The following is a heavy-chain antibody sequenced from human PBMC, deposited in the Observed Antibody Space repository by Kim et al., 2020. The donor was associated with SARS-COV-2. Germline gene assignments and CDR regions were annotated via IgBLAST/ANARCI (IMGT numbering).Heavy chain of an antibody. CDR3: ATTSPYYYDSSGYYYLVPKTTIWFEP. J-gene: IGHJ5*02. Sequence: ASVKVSCKVSGYTLTELSMHWVRQAPGKGLEWMGGFDPEDGETIYAQKFQGRVTMTEDTSTDTAYMELSSLRSEDTAVYYCATTSPYYYDSSGYYYLVPKTTIWFEPWGQGTLVTGSS. V-gene: IGHV1-24*01. D-gene: IGHD3-22*01. CDR2: FDPEDGET. CDR1: GYTLTELS.